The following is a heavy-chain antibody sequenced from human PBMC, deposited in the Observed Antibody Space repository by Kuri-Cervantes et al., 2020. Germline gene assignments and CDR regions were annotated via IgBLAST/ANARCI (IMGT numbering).Heavy chain of an antibody. Sequence: ASVKVSCKASGYTFTGYYMHWVRQAPGQGLEWTGWINPNSGGTNYAQKFQGRVTMTRDTSISTAYMELSRLRSDDTAVYYCARGVVVTDLRGFYYFDYWGQGTLVTVSS. CDR2: INPNSGGT. D-gene: IGHD2-21*02. CDR3: ARGVVVTDLRGFYYFDY. V-gene: IGHV1-2*02. J-gene: IGHJ4*02. CDR1: GYTFTGYY.